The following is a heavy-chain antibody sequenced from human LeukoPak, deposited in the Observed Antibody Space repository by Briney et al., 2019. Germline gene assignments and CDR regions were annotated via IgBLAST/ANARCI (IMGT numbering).Heavy chain of an antibody. CDR3: AGVVVVVAARLGAFDI. Sequence: SQTLSLTCTVSGGSISSGSYYWSWIRQPAGKGLEWIGHIYTSGSTNYNPSLKSRVTISVDTSKNQFSLKLSSVSAADTAVYYCAGVVVVVAARLGAFDIWGQGTMVTVSS. D-gene: IGHD2-15*01. CDR2: IYTSGST. J-gene: IGHJ3*02. V-gene: IGHV4-61*09. CDR1: GGSISSGSYY.